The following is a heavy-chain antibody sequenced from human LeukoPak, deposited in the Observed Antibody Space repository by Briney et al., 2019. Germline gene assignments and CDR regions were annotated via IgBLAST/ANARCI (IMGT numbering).Heavy chain of an antibody. Sequence: PGGSLRLSCSGSGFTFSTYAIHWVRQAPGKGPEYVSLINTSGDKTYYADSVKGRFTISGDNSKNTVSLQMSSLRDEDTAMYYCVKDLYKGETSTWYYFDYWGQGTLVTVSS. J-gene: IGHJ4*02. V-gene: IGHV3-64D*06. CDR3: VKDLYKGETSTWYYFDY. D-gene: IGHD6-13*01. CDR2: INTSGDKT. CDR1: GFTFSTYA.